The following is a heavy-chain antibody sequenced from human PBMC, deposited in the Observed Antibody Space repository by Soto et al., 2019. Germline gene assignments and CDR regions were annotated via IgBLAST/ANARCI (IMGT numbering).Heavy chain of an antibody. CDR1: GFTFSDYY. J-gene: IGHJ4*02. V-gene: IGHV3-11*01. Sequence: PGGSLRLSCAASGFTFSDYYMSWIRQAPGKGLEWVSYISSSGSAIYYADSVKGRFTISRDNAKNSLYLQMNSLRAEDTAVYYCASGHRNPGEYYFDYWGQGTLXTVSS. CDR2: ISSSGSAI. CDR3: ASGHRNPGEYYFDY.